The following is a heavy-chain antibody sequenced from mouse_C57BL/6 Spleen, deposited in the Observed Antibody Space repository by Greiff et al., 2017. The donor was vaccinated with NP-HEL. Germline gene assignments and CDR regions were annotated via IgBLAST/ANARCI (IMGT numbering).Heavy chain of an antibody. CDR1: GYTFTSYG. J-gene: IGHJ1*03. D-gene: IGHD2-5*01. Sequence: VKLQQSGAELARPGASVKLSCKASGYTFTSYGISWVKQRTGQGLEWIGEIYPRSGNTYYNEKFKGKATLTADKSSSTAYMELRSLTSEDSAVYFCARKRDSNYNWYFDVWGTGTTVTVSS. V-gene: IGHV1-81*01. CDR2: IYPRSGNT. CDR3: ARKRDSNYNWYFDV.